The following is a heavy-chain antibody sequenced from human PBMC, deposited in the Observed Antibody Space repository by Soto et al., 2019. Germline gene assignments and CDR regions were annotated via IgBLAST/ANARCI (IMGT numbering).Heavy chain of an antibody. J-gene: IGHJ4*02. CDR3: ARVGGSGSYRPFDY. D-gene: IGHD1-26*01. CDR2: ISSSSSYI. V-gene: IGHV3-21*01. CDR1: GFTFSSYS. Sequence: EVQLVESGGGLVKPGGSLRLSCAASGFTFSSYSMNWVRQAPGKGLEWVSSISSSSSYIYYADSVKGRFTISRDNAKNSLYLQMNSLRAEDTAVYYCARVGGSGSYRPFDYWGQGTLVTVSS.